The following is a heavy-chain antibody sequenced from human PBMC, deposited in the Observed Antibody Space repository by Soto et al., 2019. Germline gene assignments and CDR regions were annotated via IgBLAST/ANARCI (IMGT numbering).Heavy chain of an antibody. CDR1: GFTFSSYA. Sequence: QVQLVESGGGVVQPGRSLRLSCAASGFTFSSYAMHWVRQAPGKGLEWVAVISYDGSNKYYADSVKGRFTISRDNSKNTLYLQMNSLRAEDTAVYYCARDRYCSSTSCYYDAFDIWGQGTMVTVSS. V-gene: IGHV3-30-3*01. CDR2: ISYDGSNK. CDR3: ARDRYCSSTSCYYDAFDI. J-gene: IGHJ3*02. D-gene: IGHD2-2*01.